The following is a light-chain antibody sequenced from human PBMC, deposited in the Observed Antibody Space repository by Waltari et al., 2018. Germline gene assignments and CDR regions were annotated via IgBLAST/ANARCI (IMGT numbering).Light chain of an antibody. CDR2: DVS. CDR3: SSYTSSDSLV. Sequence: QSALTQPASVSGSPGPSITFSCSGSSSDVGGQNHVSWYQHHPGKAPKLMIYDVSNRPSGISHRFSASKSGNTASLTISGLQAEDEADYYCSSYTSSDSLVFGTGTAVTVL. CDR1: SSDVGGQNH. J-gene: IGLJ1*01. V-gene: IGLV2-14*01.